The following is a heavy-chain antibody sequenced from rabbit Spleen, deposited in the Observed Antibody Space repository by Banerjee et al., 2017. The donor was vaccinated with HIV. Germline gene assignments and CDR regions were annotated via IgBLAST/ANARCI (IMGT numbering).Heavy chain of an antibody. CDR3: ARFYAGYGDFGFAAM. CDR2: INPVFGAR. V-gene: IGHV1S7*01. CDR1: GFDFIGYY. J-gene: IGHJ4*01. D-gene: IGHD7-1*01. Sequence: QLKETGGGLVQPGGSLTLSCKASGFDFIGYYMSWVRQAPGKGLEWIGYINPVFGARYYASWVNGRFTISSHNAQNTLYLQLNSLTVADTATYFCARFYAGYGDFGFAAMWGPGTLSPS.